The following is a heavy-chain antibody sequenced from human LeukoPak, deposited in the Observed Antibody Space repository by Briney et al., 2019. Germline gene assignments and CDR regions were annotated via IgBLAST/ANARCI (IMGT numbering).Heavy chain of an antibody. J-gene: IGHJ4*02. V-gene: IGHV3-23*01. CDR2: VNDNGRDT. D-gene: IGHD1-7*01. CDR3: ARDPYRSWNYLIDF. Sequence: GGSLRLSCAASGFTFSNYALSWVRQAPGKGLGWVSSVNDNGRDTYYADSVRGRFTISRDNSRNTLFLQMNSLKAEDTAIYFCARDPYRSWNYLIDFWGQGTLVTVSS. CDR1: GFTFSNYA.